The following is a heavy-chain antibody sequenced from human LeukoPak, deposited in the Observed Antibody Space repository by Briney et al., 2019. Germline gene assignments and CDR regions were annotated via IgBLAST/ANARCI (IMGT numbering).Heavy chain of an antibody. Sequence: GGSLRLSCAASGFSVSSNYMSWVRQAPGKGLEWVSVIYSGGSTYYADSVKGRFTISRDNSKNTLYLQMNSLRAEDTAVYYCATYYYDSSGYTQGSMDVCGQGTTVTVSS. J-gene: IGHJ6*02. CDR1: GFSVSSNY. CDR2: IYSGGST. V-gene: IGHV3-53*01. D-gene: IGHD3-22*01. CDR3: ATYYYDSSGYTQGSMDV.